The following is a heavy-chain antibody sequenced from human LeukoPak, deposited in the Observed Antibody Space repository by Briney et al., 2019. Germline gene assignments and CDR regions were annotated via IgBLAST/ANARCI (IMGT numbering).Heavy chain of an antibody. D-gene: IGHD3-9*01. J-gene: IGHJ4*02. Sequence: PGGSLRLSCAASGFTFSNAWMSWVRQAPGKGLEWVGRIKSKTDGGTTDYAAPVKGRFTISRDDSKNTLYLQMNSLKTEDTAVYYCTTFVQIYDILTGYYPTEDRGSFDYWGQGTLVTVSS. CDR3: TTFVQIYDILTGYYPTEDRGSFDY. CDR2: IKSKTDGGTT. CDR1: GFTFSNAW. V-gene: IGHV3-15*01.